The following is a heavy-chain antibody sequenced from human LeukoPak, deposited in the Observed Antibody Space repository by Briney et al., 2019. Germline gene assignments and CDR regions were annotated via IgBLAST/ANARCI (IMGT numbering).Heavy chain of an antibody. Sequence: GGSLRLSCAASGFTFSSYAMSWVRQAPGKGLEWVSAISGSGGSTYYADSVEGRFTISRDNSKNTLYLQMNSLRAEDTAVYYCAKPGGQWLVFPHFDYWGQGTLVTVSS. CDR1: GFTFSSYA. J-gene: IGHJ4*02. V-gene: IGHV3-23*01. CDR2: ISGSGGST. D-gene: IGHD6-19*01. CDR3: AKPGGQWLVFPHFDY.